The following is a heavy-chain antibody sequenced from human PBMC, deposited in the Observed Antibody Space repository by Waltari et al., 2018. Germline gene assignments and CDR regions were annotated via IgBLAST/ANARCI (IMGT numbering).Heavy chain of an antibody. CDR3: VNGGWLDD. D-gene: IGHD6-19*01. CDR1: GFSFSTYE. J-gene: IGHJ4*02. Sequence: EVQLLESGGGLIEPGGSLRLSCVASGFSFSTYEMSWVRQAPGKGLEWVSVWDKLDNRHYGSSVKGRFTISRDNSRNTLYLELNNLRVEDTAKYFCVNGGWLDDWGQGTLVTVSS. CDR2: WDKLDNR. V-gene: IGHV3-23*03.